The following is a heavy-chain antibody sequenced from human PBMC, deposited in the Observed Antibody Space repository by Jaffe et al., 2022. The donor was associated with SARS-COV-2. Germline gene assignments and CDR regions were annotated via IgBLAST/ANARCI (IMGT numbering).Heavy chain of an antibody. J-gene: IGHJ4*02. CDR3: AKGGGYYDSSGYPPFDY. V-gene: IGHV3-23*01. CDR2: ISGSGGST. D-gene: IGHD3-22*01. Sequence: EVQLLESGGGLVQPGGSLRLSCAASGFTFSSYAMSWVRQAPGKGLEWVSAISGSGGSTYYADSVKGRFTISRDNSKNTLYLQMNSLRAEDTAVYYCAKGGGYYDSSGYPPFDYWGQGTLVTVSS. CDR1: GFTFSSYA.